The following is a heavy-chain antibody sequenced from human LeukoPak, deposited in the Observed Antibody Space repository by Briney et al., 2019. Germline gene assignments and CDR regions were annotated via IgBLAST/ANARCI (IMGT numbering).Heavy chain of an antibody. CDR1: GFTFSSYS. D-gene: IGHD3-22*01. CDR2: ITRSSYI. V-gene: IGHV3-21*01. CDR3: AGYASSGRRDASDI. Sequence: GGSLRLSCAASGFTFSSYSMNWVRQAPGKGLEWVSSITRSSYIYYADSVKGRFTISRDNAKNSLYLQMNSLRAEDTAVYYCAGYASSGRRDASDIWGQGTMVTVSS. J-gene: IGHJ3*02.